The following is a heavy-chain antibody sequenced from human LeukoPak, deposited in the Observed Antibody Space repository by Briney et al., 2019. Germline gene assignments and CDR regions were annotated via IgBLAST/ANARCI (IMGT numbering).Heavy chain of an antibody. J-gene: IGHJ4*02. D-gene: IGHD3-9*01. V-gene: IGHV3-33*01. CDR1: GFTFSSYG. CDR3: ARDPGYRTPFDY. Sequence: GRSLRLSCAASGFTFSSYGMHWVRQAPGKGLEWVAVIWYDGSNKYYADSVKGRFTISRDNSKNTLYLQMNSLRAEDTAVYYCARDPGYRTPFDYWGQGTLVTVSS. CDR2: IWYDGSNK.